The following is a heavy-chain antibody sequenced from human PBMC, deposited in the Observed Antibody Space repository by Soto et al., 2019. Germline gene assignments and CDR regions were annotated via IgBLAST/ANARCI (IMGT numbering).Heavy chain of an antibody. CDR1: GGTFSTYT. Sequence: ASVKVSCKASGGTFSTYTITWVRQAPGQGLEWMGRISRYKGKTNYAQKLQGRVTLTTDTSTSTAYMELRSLRSDDTAVYYCAPHTLDTGMPSGYWGQGTLVTVSS. V-gene: IGHV1-18*01. CDR3: APHTLDTGMPSGY. J-gene: IGHJ4*02. CDR2: ISRYKGKT. D-gene: IGHD5-18*01.